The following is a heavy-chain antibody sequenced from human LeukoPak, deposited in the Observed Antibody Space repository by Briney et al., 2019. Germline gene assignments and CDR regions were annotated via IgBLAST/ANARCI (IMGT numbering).Heavy chain of an antibody. CDR1: GFTLNQCW. Sequence: PGGSLRLSCAASGFTLNQCWMLWLRQGSGKGLAWVSRISLDGSETDYADSVKGRFTVSRDNAENTVYLQMNRLRVDDTAVYCCARGVYANVDYWGQGILVTVSS. V-gene: IGHV3-74*01. CDR2: ISLDGSET. D-gene: IGHD2-8*01. CDR3: ARGVYANVDY. J-gene: IGHJ4*02.